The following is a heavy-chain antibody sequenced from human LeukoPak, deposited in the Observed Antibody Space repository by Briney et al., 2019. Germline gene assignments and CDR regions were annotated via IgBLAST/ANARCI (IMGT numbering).Heavy chain of an antibody. CDR3: AREPPRGYYFDY. CDR2: IYYSGST. V-gene: IGHV4-59*01. D-gene: IGHD3-22*01. Sequence: SETLSLTCAVYGGSFSGYYWSWIRQPPGKGLEWIGYIYYSGSTNYNPSLKSRVTISVDTSKNQFSLKLSSVTAADTAVYYCAREPPRGYYFDYWGQGILVTVSS. J-gene: IGHJ4*02. CDR1: GGSFSGYY.